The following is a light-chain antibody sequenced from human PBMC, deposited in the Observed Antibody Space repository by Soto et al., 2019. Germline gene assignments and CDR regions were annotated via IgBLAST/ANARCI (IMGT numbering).Light chain of an antibody. J-gene: IGLJ2*01. CDR1: SCDVGGYNY. CDR2: EVS. CDR3: SSFTSTSSTLV. V-gene: IGLV2-14*01. Sequence: QSALTQPASVSGSPGQSITISCTGTSCDVGGYNYVSWYQQHPGKPPKLMICEVSNRPSGISYRFSGSKSGNTASLTISGLQAEDEADYYCSSFTSTSSTLVFGGGTKLTVL.